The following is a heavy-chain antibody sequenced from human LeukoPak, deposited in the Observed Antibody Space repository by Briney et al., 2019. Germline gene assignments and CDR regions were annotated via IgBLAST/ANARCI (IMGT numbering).Heavy chain of an antibody. CDR1: GGSFSGYY. J-gene: IGHJ5*02. V-gene: IGHV4-34*01. CDR3: AREQRMVGSGSYYNWFDH. CDR2: INHSGST. Sequence: SETLSLTCAVYGGSFSGYYWSWIRQPPGKGLEWIGEINHSGSTNYNSSLKSRVSISVDTSKNQFSLKLSSVTAADTAVYYCAREQRMVGSGSYYNWFDHWGQGTLVTVSS. D-gene: IGHD1-26*01.